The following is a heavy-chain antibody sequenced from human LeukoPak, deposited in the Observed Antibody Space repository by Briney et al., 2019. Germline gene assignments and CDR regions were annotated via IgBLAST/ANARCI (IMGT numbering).Heavy chain of an antibody. D-gene: IGHD6-19*01. Sequence: AERSLRLSCAASRFNFSSYAMSSVRQAPGNGLEWVSGITGSGGSTYYADSVKGRFTISRDNSKNPLYLQMNSLRAEDTAVYYCAKDHSSGWPNAAFDYWGQGTLVTVSS. V-gene: IGHV3-23*01. J-gene: IGHJ4*02. CDR3: AKDHSSGWPNAAFDY. CDR2: ITGSGGST. CDR1: RFNFSSYA.